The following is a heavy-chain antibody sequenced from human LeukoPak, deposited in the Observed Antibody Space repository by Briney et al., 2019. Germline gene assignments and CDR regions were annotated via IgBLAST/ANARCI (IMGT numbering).Heavy chain of an antibody. V-gene: IGHV6-1*01. CDR3: ARRLTQYDCFDP. CDR2: TYYRSTWYN. D-gene: IGHD2-2*01. CDR1: GDSVSSNSVT. J-gene: IGHJ5*02. Sequence: SQTLSLTCAISGDSVSSNSVTWNWIRQSPSRGLESLGRTYYRSTWYNDYAVSVRGRITVNPDTSKNQFSLHLNSVTPEDTAVYYCARRLTQYDCFDPWGQGILVTVSS.